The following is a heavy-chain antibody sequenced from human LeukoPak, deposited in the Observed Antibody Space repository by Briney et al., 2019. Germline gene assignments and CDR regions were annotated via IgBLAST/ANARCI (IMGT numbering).Heavy chain of an antibody. CDR3: ARTYCAEDCSIRYFDY. D-gene: IGHD2-21*02. Sequence: GASVKVSCKASGYILSSYNMHWVRQAPGQGLEGLGIINPSGGDTKYAQKFQGRVTLTRDKSTSKVYMELSSLTSDDPAVYYCARTYCAEDCSIRYFDYWGQGTLVTVSS. CDR2: INPSGGDT. CDR1: GYILSSYN. V-gene: IGHV1-46*01. J-gene: IGHJ4*02.